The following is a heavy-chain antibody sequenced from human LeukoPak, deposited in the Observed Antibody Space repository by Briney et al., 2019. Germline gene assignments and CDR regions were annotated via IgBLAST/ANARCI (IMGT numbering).Heavy chain of an antibody. V-gene: IGHV3-30*18. CDR1: GFTFSSYG. D-gene: IGHD3-10*01. CDR2: ISYDGSNK. J-gene: IGHJ4*02. CDR3: AKRSYGSGSYYNPL. Sequence: PGRSLRLSCAASGFTFSSYGMHWVRQAPGKGLEWVAVISYDGSNKYYADSVKGRFTIYRDNSKNTLYLQMNSLRAEDTAVYYCAKRSYGSGSYYNPLWGQGTLVTVSS.